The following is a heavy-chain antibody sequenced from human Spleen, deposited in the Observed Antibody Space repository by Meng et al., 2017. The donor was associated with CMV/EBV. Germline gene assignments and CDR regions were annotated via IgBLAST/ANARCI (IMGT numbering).Heavy chain of an antibody. V-gene: IGHV4-34*01. J-gene: IGHJ6*02. D-gene: IGHD3-9*01. CDR2: INHSGST. Sequence: SETLSLTCAVYGGSFSGYYWSWIRQPPGKGLEWIGEINHSGSTNHNPSLKSRVTISVDTSKNQFSLKLSSVTAADTAVYYCARIPRGVLRYPYYYYGMDVWGQGTTVTVSS. CDR3: ARIPRGVLRYPYYYYGMDV. CDR1: GGSFSGYY.